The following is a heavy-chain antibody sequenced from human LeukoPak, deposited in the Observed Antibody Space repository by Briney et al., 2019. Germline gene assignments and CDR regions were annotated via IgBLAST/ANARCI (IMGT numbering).Heavy chain of an antibody. CDR2: ISGTGGST. J-gene: IGHJ4*02. Sequence: GESLRLSCAASGFTFNNYAMTWVRQAPGAGLEWVSGISGTGGSTYYADSVKGRFTISRDNSKNALYLQMNGLRAEDTAIYYCAKGHYYDSSGYSEDYWGQGILVTVSS. V-gene: IGHV3-23*01. CDR3: AKGHYYDSSGYSEDY. D-gene: IGHD3-22*01. CDR1: GFTFNNYA.